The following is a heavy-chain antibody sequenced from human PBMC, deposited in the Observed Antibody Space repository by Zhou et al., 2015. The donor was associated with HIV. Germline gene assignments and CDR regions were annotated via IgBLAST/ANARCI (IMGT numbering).Heavy chain of an antibody. J-gene: IGHJ2*01. CDR3: ARDRGAARPDWRYFDL. V-gene: IGHV1-69*06. CDR1: GGTFNTYG. D-gene: IGHD6-6*01. Sequence: LVQSGTEVKKPGSSVKVSCKASGGTFNTYGISWVRQAPGQGLEWVGGIIPVLGTAKYAQKLQGRVSFTADRSTSTAYMELRSLRSEDTAVYYCARDRGAARPDWRYFDLWGRGTLVTVSS. CDR2: IIPVLGTA.